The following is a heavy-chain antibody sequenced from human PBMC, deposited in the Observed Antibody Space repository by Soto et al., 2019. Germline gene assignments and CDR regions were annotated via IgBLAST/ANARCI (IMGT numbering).Heavy chain of an antibody. CDR2: ISGSGGST. J-gene: IGHJ1*01. D-gene: IGHD3-9*01. CDR1: GFTFSSYA. Sequence: EVQLLESGGGLVQPGGSLRLSCAASGFTFSSYAMSWVRQAPGKGLEWVSAISGSGGSTYYADSVKGRFTIPRDNSKNTLYLQMNSLRAEDTAVYYCAKDAYDILTGHGEYFQHWGQGTLVTVSS. CDR3: AKDAYDILTGHGEYFQH. V-gene: IGHV3-23*01.